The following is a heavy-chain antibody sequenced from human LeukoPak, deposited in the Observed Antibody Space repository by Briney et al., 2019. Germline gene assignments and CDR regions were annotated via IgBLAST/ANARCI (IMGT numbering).Heavy chain of an antibody. D-gene: IGHD3-3*01. CDR2: INSDGSST. Sequence: GGSLRLSCAASGFTFSSYWMHWVRQAPGKGLVWVSRINSDGSSTSYADSVKGRFTISRDNAKNTLYLQMNSLRAEGTAVYYCATRRDFWSGYLYWGQGTLVTVSS. J-gene: IGHJ4*02. CDR1: GFTFSSYW. CDR3: ATRRDFWSGYLY. V-gene: IGHV3-74*01.